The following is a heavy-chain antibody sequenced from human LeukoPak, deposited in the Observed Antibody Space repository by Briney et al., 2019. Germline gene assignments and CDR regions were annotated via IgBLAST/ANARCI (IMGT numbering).Heavy chain of an antibody. CDR3: GRGHWGLDY. CDR1: GFTFSSYG. D-gene: IGHD7-27*01. CDR2: ISNTGDSI. Sequence: GGTLRLSCAASGFTFSSYGMSWVRQAPGKWLEWVSFISNTGDSIYYADSVKGRFTTSRDNAKSSLSLQMNSLRAEDTAVYYCGRGHWGLDYWGQGALVTVSS. V-gene: IGHV3-21*05. J-gene: IGHJ4*02.